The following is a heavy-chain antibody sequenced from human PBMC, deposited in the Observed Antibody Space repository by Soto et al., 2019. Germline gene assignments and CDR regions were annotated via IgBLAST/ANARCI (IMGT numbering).Heavy chain of an antibody. J-gene: IGHJ4*02. CDR2: ISGSGGST. D-gene: IGHD3-22*01. CDR3: AILLYYYDSSGSHGGFDY. V-gene: IGHV3-23*01. CDR1: GFTFSSYA. Sequence: GGSLRLSCAASGFTFSSYAMSWVRQAPGKGLEWVSAISGSGGSTYYADSVKGRFTISRDNSKNTLYLQMNSLRAEDTAVYYCAILLYYYDSSGSHGGFDYWGRGTLVTVSS.